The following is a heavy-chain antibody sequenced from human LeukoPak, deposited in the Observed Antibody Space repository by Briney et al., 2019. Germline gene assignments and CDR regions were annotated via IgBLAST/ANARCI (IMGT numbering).Heavy chain of an antibody. CDR3: ASSDCYDSSGYPGGVLDAFLI. D-gene: IGHD3-22*01. V-gene: IGHV3-21*01. CDR2: ISSSSSSK. J-gene: IGHJ3*02. Sequence: PAESLTLSCAASGFTVSSNYMSWVRQAPGKGLEWVSSISSSSSSKYYADSVKGRFTISRDNAKNSPYLQMNSLRAENTAVYYCASSDCYDSSGYPGGVLDAFLICGQGAMVTVSS. CDR1: GFTVSSNY.